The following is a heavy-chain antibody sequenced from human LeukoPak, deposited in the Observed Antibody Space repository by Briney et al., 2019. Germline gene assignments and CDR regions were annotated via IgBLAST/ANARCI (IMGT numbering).Heavy chain of an antibody. V-gene: IGHV3-23*01. CDR3: AKATGYLL. D-gene: IGHD6-25*01. CDR2: ISGSGGST. J-gene: IGHJ4*02. Sequence: GGSPRLSCAASGFTFSSYAMSWVRQAPGKGLEWVSAISGSGGSTYYADSVKGRFTISRDNSENTLFLRMNSLRAEDTAVYYCAKATGYLLWGQGTLVIVSS. CDR1: GFTFSSYA.